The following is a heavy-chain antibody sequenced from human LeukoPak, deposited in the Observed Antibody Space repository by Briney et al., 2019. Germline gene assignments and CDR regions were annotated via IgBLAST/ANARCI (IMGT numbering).Heavy chain of an antibody. CDR1: GYTFTSYY. V-gene: IGHV1-46*01. CDR2: INPSGGST. CDR3: ARDYDFWSGYPSYFDY. J-gene: IGHJ4*02. D-gene: IGHD3-3*01. Sequence: ASVKVSCKASGYTFTSYYMYWVRQAPGQGLEWMGIINPSGGSTSYAQKFQGRVTMTRDMSTSTVYMELSSLRSEDTAVYYCARDYDFWSGYPSYFDYWGQGTLVTVSS.